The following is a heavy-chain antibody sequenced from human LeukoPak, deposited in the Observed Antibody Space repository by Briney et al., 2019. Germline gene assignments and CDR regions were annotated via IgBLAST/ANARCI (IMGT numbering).Heavy chain of an antibody. J-gene: IGHJ4*02. D-gene: IGHD2-15*01. Sequence: GGSLRLSCAASGFTFSSYGMHWVRQAPGKGLEWVAVISYDGSNKYYADSVKGRFTISRDNSKNTLYLQMNSLRAEDTAVYYCAKDGAEYCSGGSCAGTYFDYWGQGTLVTVSS. CDR2: ISYDGSNK. CDR3: AKDGAEYCSGGSCAGTYFDY. CDR1: GFTFSSYG. V-gene: IGHV3-30*18.